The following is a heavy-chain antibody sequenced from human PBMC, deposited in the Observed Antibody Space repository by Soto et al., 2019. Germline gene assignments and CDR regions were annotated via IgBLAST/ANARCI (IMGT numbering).Heavy chain of an antibody. J-gene: IGHJ3*02. CDR2: ISGSGGST. CDR1: GFTFSSYA. D-gene: IGHD3-10*01. V-gene: IGHV3-23*01. CDR3: AKHPYYYGSGSYYNSYAFDI. Sequence: GGSLRLSCAASGFTFSSYAMSWVRQAPGKGLEWVSAISGSGGSTYYADSVKGRFTISRDNSKNTLYLQMNSLRAEDTAVYYCAKHPYYYGSGSYYNSYAFDIWGQGTMVTVSS.